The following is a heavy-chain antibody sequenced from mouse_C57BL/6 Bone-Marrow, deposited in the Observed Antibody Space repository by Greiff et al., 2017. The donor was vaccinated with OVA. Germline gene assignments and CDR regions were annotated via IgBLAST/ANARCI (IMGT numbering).Heavy chain of an antibody. CDR2: IAPETGGT. D-gene: IGHD2-10*01. Sequence: VQLQQSGAELVRPGASVTLSCKASGYTFTDYEMHWVKQTPVHGLEWIGAIAPETGGTAYNQKFKGKAILTADKSSSTAYMELRSLTSEDSAVYYCTRTYYGGYYFDYWGQGTTLTVSS. V-gene: IGHV1-15*01. J-gene: IGHJ2*01. CDR1: GYTFTDYE. CDR3: TRTYYGGYYFDY.